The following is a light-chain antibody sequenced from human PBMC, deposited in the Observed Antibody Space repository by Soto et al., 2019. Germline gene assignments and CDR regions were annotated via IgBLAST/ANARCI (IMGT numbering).Light chain of an antibody. CDR1: SSDVGASEY. J-gene: IGLJ1*01. CDR2: RVS. V-gene: IGLV2-8*01. CDR3: TSYTSSYIFV. Sequence: QSALTQPPSASGSPGQSVTISCTGTSSDVGASEYVSWYQQHPGKAPKLMIYRVSKRPSGVPDRFSGSRSGNTASLTVSGLQAEDEADYYCTSYTSSYIFVLGGGTKVTVL.